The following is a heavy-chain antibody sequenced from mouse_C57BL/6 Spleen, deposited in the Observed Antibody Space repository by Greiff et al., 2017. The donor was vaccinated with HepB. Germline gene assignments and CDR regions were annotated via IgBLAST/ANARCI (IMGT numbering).Heavy chain of an antibody. V-gene: IGHV3-6*01. CDR1: GYSITSGYY. J-gene: IGHJ2*01. Sequence: ESGPGLVKPSQSLSLTCSVTGYSITSGYYWNWIRQFPGNKLEWMGYISYDGSNNYNPSLKNRISITRDTSKNQFFLKLNSVTTEDTATYYCARVRGTTAYFDYWGQGTTLTVSS. CDR3: ARVRGTTAYFDY. CDR2: ISYDGSN. D-gene: IGHD1-2*01.